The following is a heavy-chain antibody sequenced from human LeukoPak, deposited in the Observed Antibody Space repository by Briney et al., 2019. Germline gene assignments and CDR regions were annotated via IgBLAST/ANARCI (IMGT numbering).Heavy chain of an antibody. J-gene: IGHJ4*02. CDR2: IRYDGSNK. CDR3: AKDMVRGVITVFDY. CDR1: GFTFSSYG. D-gene: IGHD3-10*01. V-gene: IGHV3-30*02. Sequence: GGSLRLSCAASGFTFSSYGMHWVRQAPSKGLEWVAFIRYDGSNKYYADSVKGRFTISRDNSKNTLYLQMNSLRAEDTAVYYCAKDMVRGVITVFDYWGQGTLVTVSS.